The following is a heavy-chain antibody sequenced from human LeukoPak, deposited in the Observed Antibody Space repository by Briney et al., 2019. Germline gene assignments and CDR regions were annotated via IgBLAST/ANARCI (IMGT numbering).Heavy chain of an antibody. CDR3: ASDRFSGSAFGY. J-gene: IGHJ4*02. CDR2: IYYSGST. D-gene: IGHD6-25*01. Sequence: SSETLSLTCTVSGGSISSGGYYWSWTRQHPGKGREWIGYIYYSGSTYYNPSLKSRATISVDTSKNQFSLKLSSVTAADTAVYYCASDRFSGSAFGYWGQGTLVTVSS. CDR1: GGSISSGGYY. V-gene: IGHV4-31*03.